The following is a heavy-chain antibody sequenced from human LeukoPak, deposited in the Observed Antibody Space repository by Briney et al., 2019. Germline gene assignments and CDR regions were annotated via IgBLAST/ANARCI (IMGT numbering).Heavy chain of an antibody. J-gene: IGHJ4*02. Sequence: SETLSLTCAVSGGSFSAYHWSWIRQPAGKGLEWIGEISRSGSTNYNPSLKSRVTISVDTSKNQFSLKLSSVTAADTAAYYCARERVDYLRDGVFDYWGQGALVTVSS. D-gene: IGHD5-24*01. V-gene: IGHV4-34*01. CDR3: ARERVDYLRDGVFDY. CDR2: ISRSGST. CDR1: GGSFSAYH.